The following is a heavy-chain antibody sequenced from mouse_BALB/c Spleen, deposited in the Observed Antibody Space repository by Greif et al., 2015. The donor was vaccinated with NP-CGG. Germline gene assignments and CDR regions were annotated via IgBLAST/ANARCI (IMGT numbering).Heavy chain of an antibody. CDR2: IYPGNSDT. CDR3: TRLGRDAMDY. CDR1: GYTFTSYW. V-gene: IGHV1-5*01. Sequence: VQLQQSGTVLARPGASVKMSCKASGYTFTSYWMHWVKQRPGQGLEWIGAIYPGNSDTSYNQKFKGKAKLTAVTSTSPYSMKLSSLTNEDSAVYYCTRLGRDAMDYCGQGTSVTVSS. D-gene: IGHD4-1*01. J-gene: IGHJ4*01.